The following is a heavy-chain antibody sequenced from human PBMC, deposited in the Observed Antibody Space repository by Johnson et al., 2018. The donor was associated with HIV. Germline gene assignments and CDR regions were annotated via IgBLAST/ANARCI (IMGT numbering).Heavy chain of an antibody. V-gene: IGHV3-30*18. Sequence: QVQLVESGGGVVQPGRSLRLSCAASGFTFSSYGMHWVRQAPGKGLEWVAVISYDGSNKYYADSVKGRFTISRDNSKNTLYLQMNNLRAEDTALYYCAKDRGLSPPGDAFDIWGQGTMVTVSS. CDR2: ISYDGSNK. CDR3: AKDRGLSPPGDAFDI. J-gene: IGHJ3*02. CDR1: GFTFSSYG. D-gene: IGHD3/OR15-3a*01.